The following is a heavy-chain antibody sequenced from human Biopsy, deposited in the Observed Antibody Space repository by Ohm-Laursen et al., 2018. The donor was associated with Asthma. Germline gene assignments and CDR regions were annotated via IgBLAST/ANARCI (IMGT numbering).Heavy chain of an antibody. V-gene: IGHV3-30-3*01. D-gene: IGHD3-3*01. CDR2: GGSYYDGGLK. Sequence: SLRLSCAASGFTFRSYAMHWVRQAPGKGLEWVAVGGSYYDGGLKYYADSVNGRFTVSRDDSKNTLYLQVNSLGPDDTAVYYCARDVMEWYLPAFDFWGQGTLVTVSS. J-gene: IGHJ4*02. CDR3: ARDVMEWYLPAFDF. CDR1: GFTFRSYA.